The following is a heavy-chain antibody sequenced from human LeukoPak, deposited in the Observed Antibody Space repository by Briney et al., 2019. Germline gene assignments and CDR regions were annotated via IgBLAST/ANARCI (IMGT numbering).Heavy chain of an antibody. CDR1: GGTFSSYA. CDR2: IIPIFGTA. CDR3: ARGAAVAGTLDY. V-gene: IGHV1-69*05. Sequence: GSSVKVSCKASGGTFSSYAISWVRQAPGQGLEWMGGIIPIFGTANYAQKLQGRVTITTDESTSTAYMELSSLRSEDTAVYYCARGAAVAGTLDYWGQGTLVTVSS. D-gene: IGHD6-19*01. J-gene: IGHJ4*02.